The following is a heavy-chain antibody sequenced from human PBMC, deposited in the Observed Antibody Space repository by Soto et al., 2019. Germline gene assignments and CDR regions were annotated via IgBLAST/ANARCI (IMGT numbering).Heavy chain of an antibody. J-gene: IGHJ4*02. CDR1: GASISTGGYY. V-gene: IGHV4-31*03. CDR2: IYYSGST. CDR3: ARGLSVTIFDN. Sequence: QVQLQESGPGLVKPSQTLSLTCTVSGASISTGGYYWTWIRQHPGKGLEWIGYIYYSGSTYYNPSLKRRVTISVDTSKNQFSLKLSSVTAADTAVYYCARGLSVTIFDNWGQGTLVTVSS. D-gene: IGHD4-17*01.